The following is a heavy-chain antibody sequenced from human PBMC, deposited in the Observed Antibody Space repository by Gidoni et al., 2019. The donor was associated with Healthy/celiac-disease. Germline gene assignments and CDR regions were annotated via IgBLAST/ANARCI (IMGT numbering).Heavy chain of an antibody. Sequence: QVQLVQSGAEVKKPGSSVKVSCKASGGTFSSYAISWVRQAPGQGREWMGGIIPIFGTANYAQKFQGRVTITADESTSTAYMELSSLRSEDTAVYYCARDGTYSSSWPVLSGMDVWGQGTTVTVSS. V-gene: IGHV1-69*01. J-gene: IGHJ6*02. CDR3: ARDGTYSSSWPVLSGMDV. D-gene: IGHD6-13*01. CDR2: IIPIFGTA. CDR1: GGTFSSYA.